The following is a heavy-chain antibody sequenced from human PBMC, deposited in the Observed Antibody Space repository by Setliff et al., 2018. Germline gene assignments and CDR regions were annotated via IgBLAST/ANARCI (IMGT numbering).Heavy chain of an antibody. D-gene: IGHD1-7*01. CDR2: INPNSGGT. J-gene: IGHJ5*02. CDR3: ARGSGTTSWFDP. CDR1: GYTFTGYY. Sequence: ASVKVSCQASGYTFTGYYVYWVRQAPGQGLEWMGWINPNSGGTNYAQKFQGWVTMTRDTSISTAYMELSRLRSDDTAVYYCARGSGTTSWFDPWGQGTLVTVSS. V-gene: IGHV1-2*04.